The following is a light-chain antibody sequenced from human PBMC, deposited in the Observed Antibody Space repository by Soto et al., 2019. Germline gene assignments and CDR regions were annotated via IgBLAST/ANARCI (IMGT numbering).Light chain of an antibody. CDR1: QSVGSN. J-gene: IGKJ4*01. CDR2: GTS. Sequence: EITLTQSPATLSVSPGERTTLSCRASQSVGSNLAWYQHTPGQAPRILIYGTSTRARGVPARFSGSGSGTEFTLTISSLQSEDFGTYYCQYYNKRRQLTFGGGTKLEIK. CDR3: QYYNKRRQLT. V-gene: IGKV3-15*01.